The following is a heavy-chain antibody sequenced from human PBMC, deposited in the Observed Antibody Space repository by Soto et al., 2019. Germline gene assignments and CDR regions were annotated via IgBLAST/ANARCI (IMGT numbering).Heavy chain of an antibody. CDR2: IVSLLNTA. D-gene: IGHD5-12*01. CDR1: GYSFSFYG. Sequence: ASVKVSCKASGYSFSFYGINWVRQAPGQGLEWMGRIVSLLNTATYAQKFQDRLTITADRSTGTAYMELNSLRSEDTAVYYCARNSPIGSTFSGYDAFDYWGQGTLVTVSS. CDR3: ARNSPIGSTFSGYDAFDY. J-gene: IGHJ4*02. V-gene: IGHV1-69*04.